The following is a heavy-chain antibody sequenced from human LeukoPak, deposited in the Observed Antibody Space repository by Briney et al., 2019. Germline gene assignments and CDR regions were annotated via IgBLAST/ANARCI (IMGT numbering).Heavy chain of an antibody. CDR2: ISANSGFT. CDR3: AKKRRYFDWLSGL. Sequence: GGSLRLSCAASGFTFSSYGMHWVRQAPGKGLEWVSSISANSGFTHYAASVKGRFTVSRDNSKNTLYLQMNSLRVEDTAVYYCAKKRRYFDWLSGLWGQGTLVTVSS. V-gene: IGHV3-23*01. CDR1: GFTFSSYG. J-gene: IGHJ4*02. D-gene: IGHD3-9*01.